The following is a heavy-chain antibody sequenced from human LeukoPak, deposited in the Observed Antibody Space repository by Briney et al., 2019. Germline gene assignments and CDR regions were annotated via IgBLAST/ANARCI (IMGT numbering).Heavy chain of an antibody. J-gene: IGHJ4*02. D-gene: IGHD6-13*01. V-gene: IGHV3-30-3*01. CDR2: ISSDGSSK. CDR1: GFTFTSYT. Sequence: PGRSLRLSCAASGFTFTSYTMHWVRQAPGKGLEWVAVISSDGSSKYYADSMKGRFTISRDNSKNTLYLQMNSLRTEDTAVYYCARDQGRIAAAGNYLSSGYWGQGTLVTVSS. CDR3: ARDQGRIAAAGNYLSSGY.